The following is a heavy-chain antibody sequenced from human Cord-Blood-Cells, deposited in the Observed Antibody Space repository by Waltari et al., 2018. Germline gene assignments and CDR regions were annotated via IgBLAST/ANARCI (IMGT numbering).Heavy chain of an antibody. CDR2: IGCSISYI. V-gene: IGHV3-21*01. Sequence: EVQLVESGGGLVKPGGSLRLSCAASGFTFSSYSMNWVRQAPGKGVEGVSAIGCSISYIDYADSVKGRFTISGDNAKNSLYLQMNSLRAEDTAVYYCAREPDYGDYFDYWGQGTLVTVSS. J-gene: IGHJ4*02. CDR3: AREPDYGDYFDY. CDR1: GFTFSSYS. D-gene: IGHD4-17*01.